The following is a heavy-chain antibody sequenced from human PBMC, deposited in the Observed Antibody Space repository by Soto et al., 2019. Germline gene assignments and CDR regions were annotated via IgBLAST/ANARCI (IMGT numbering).Heavy chain of an antibody. Sequence: SETLSLTCTVSGGSISSSSYYWGWIRQPPGKGLEWIGSIYYSGSTYNNPSLKSRVTISVDTSKNQFSLKLSSVTSADTAVYYCARLGRITANDYYYYMDVWGKGTTVTVSS. CDR2: IYYSGST. CDR3: ARLGRITANDYYYYMDV. V-gene: IGHV4-39*01. J-gene: IGHJ6*03. CDR1: GGSISSSSYY. D-gene: IGHD3-16*01.